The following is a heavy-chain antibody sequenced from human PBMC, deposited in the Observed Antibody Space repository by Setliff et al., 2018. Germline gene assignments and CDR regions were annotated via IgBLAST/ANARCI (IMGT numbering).Heavy chain of an antibody. CDR1: GFSFNKHG. J-gene: IGHJ3*02. D-gene: IGHD1-26*01. V-gene: IGHV3-20*04. CDR3: TRFGDRDGIGI. Sequence: GGSLRLSCAASGFSFNKHGMNWVRLAPGKGLEWVSTINWDGATTAYADSVKGRFTISRDNAKNSLYLYMDSLRDEDTALYYCTRFGDRDGIGIWGEGTMVTVSS. CDR2: INWDGATT.